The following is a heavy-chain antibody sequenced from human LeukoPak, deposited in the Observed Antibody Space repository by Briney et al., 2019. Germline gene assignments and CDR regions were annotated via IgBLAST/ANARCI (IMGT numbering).Heavy chain of an antibody. J-gene: IGHJ4*02. Sequence: ASVKVSCKASGYTFTSYAMHWERQAPGQRLEWMGWINAGNGNTKYSQKFQGRVTITRDTSASTAYMELSSLRSEDTAVYYCARGLSSGWYIVYFDYWGQGTLVTVSS. CDR1: GYTFTSYA. CDR3: ARGLSSGWYIVYFDY. CDR2: INAGNGNT. V-gene: IGHV1-3*01. D-gene: IGHD6-19*01.